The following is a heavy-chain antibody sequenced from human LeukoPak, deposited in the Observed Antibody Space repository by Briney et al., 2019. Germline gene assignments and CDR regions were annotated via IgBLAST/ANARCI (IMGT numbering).Heavy chain of an antibody. J-gene: IGHJ4*02. CDR2: ISYTGST. V-gene: IGHV4-39*01. CDR3: ARLAFYYDSSGSKHYFDY. CDR1: GDSISSSTYY. Sequence: SETLSLTCTVSGDSISSSTYYWACIRQPPGKGLEWIGSISYTGSTYYNPSLKSRVTISVDTSENQFSLKLSSVTAADTAVYYCARLAFYYDSSGSKHYFDYWGQGTLVPVSS. D-gene: IGHD3-22*01.